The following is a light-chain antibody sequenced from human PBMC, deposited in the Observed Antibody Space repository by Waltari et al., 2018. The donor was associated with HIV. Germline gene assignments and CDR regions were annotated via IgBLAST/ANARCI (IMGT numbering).Light chain of an antibody. J-gene: IGKJ1*01. CDR2: SAS. CDR3: QQSYTSLRT. V-gene: IGKV1-39*01. CDR1: QTISSY. Sequence: DIQMTQSPSSLSASVGDRVTITCRASQTISSYLNWYQQKPGKAPKVLIYSASSLQRGVPARFSGSGSGTDFTLTISSLQPEDFATYYCQQSYTSLRTFGQGTKVDIK.